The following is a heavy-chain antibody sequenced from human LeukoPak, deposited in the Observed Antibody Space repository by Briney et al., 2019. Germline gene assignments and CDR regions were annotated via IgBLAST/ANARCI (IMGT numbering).Heavy chain of an antibody. V-gene: IGHV3-74*01. CDR2: IDTDVRKT. CDR1: GFALSMYW. J-gene: IGHJ4*02. Sequence: GGSLRLSCAASGFALSMYWMHWVRQVPGKGLVWVSRIDTDVRKTDYADSVRGRFTISRDNAKNILYLQMNSLRVEDTAVYYCARGLLGIDYWGQGTLVTVSS. D-gene: IGHD2-8*02. CDR3: ARGLLGIDY.